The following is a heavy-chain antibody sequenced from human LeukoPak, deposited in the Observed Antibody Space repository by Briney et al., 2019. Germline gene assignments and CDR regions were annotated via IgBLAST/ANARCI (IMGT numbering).Heavy chain of an antibody. J-gene: IGHJ4*02. D-gene: IGHD6-13*01. V-gene: IGHV1-2*02. Sequence: ASVKVSCKPSGYTFTGYYIHGVRQAPRQGGAWMGWINPNSGGTNYAQKFQGRVTMTRDTSISTACMELSRLRTDDRAVDYCAREDRIAAAGMTEWGEGSLVTVS. CDR3: AREDRIAAAGMTE. CDR2: INPNSGGT. CDR1: GYTFTGYY.